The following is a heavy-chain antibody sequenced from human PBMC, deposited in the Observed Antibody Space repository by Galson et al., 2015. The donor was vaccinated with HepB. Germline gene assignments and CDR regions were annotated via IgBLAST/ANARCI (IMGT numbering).Heavy chain of an antibody. V-gene: IGHV3-53*05. CDR1: GFTVSSNH. J-gene: IGHJ4*02. CDR2: IYSGGMT. CDR3: ARLAILWFAPGVGYFDY. D-gene: IGHD3-10*01. Sequence: SLRLSCAASGFTVSSNHMSWVRQAPGKGLEWVSVIYSGGMTHYADSVKGRFTISRDTSKNTLYLEMNSLRTEDTAVYYCARLAILWFAPGVGYFDYWGQGTPVTVSS.